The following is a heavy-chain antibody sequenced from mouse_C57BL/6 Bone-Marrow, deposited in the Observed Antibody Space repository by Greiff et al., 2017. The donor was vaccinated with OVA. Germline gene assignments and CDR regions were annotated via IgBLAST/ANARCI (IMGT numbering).Heavy chain of an antibody. V-gene: IGHV1-64*01. J-gene: IGHJ4*01. CDR2: IHPNSGST. CDR3: ARGVTTRYYYAMDY. Sequence: QVQLKQPGAELVKPGASVKLSCKASGYTFTSYWMHWVKQRPGQGLEWIGMIHPNSGSTNYNEKFKSKATLTVDKSSSTAYMQLSSLTSEDSAVYYCARGVTTRYYYAMDYWGQGTSVTVSS. D-gene: IGHD2-2*01. CDR1: GYTFTSYW.